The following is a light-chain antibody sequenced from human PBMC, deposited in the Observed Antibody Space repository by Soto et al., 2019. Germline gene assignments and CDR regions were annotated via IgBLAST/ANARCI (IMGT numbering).Light chain of an antibody. CDR2: DVN. V-gene: IGLV2-14*01. J-gene: IGLJ2*01. CDR3: SSYRDSSTLVV. CDR1: SSDVGGYNS. Sequence: QSALTQPASVSGSPGQSITISCAGTSSDVGGYNSVSWYQQHPGKAPKLMIFDVNIRPSGVSNRFSGSKSDNTASLTISGLQSEDEADYYCSSYRDSSTLVVFGGGTKLTVL.